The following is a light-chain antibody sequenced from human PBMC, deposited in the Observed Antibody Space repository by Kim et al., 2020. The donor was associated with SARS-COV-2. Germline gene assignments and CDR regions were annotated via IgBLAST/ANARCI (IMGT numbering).Light chain of an antibody. CDR2: KAS. J-gene: IGKJ1*01. CDR3: QQYKTSPWT. Sequence: SASVGDRVTITCRASQSISSYLAWYQQKPGKAPELLIYKASILESGVPSRFSGSGSGTEFTLTISSLQPDDFASFYCQQYKTSPWTFGQGTKVDIK. CDR1: QSISSY. V-gene: IGKV1-5*03.